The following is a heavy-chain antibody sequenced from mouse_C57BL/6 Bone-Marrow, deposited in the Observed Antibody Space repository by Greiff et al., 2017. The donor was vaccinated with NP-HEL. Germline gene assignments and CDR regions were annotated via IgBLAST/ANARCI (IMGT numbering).Heavy chain of an antibody. CDR2: IDPSDSYT. CDR1: GYTFTSYW. J-gene: IGHJ4*01. CDR3: ARNLLIVYAMDY. V-gene: IGHV1-69*01. Sequence: QVQLQQPGAELVMPGASVKLSCKASGYTFTSYWMHWVKQRPGQGLEWIGEIDPSDSYTNYNQKFKGKSTLTVDKSSSTAYMQLSSLTSEDSAVYYCARNLLIVYAMDYWGQGTSVTVSS.